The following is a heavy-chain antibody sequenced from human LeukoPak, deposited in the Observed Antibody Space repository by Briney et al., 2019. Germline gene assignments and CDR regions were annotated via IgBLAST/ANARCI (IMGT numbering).Heavy chain of an antibody. J-gene: IGHJ2*01. Sequence: ASVRVSCKASGYTFTSYYMHWVRQAPGQGLEWMGIINPSGGSTSYAQKFQGRVTMTRDMSMSTVYMELSSLRSEDTAVYYCARVKSPYYYDSSGYYYGDWYFDLWGRGTLVTVSS. CDR1: GYTFTSYY. V-gene: IGHV1-46*01. CDR2: INPSGGST. CDR3: ARVKSPYYYDSSGYYYGDWYFDL. D-gene: IGHD3-22*01.